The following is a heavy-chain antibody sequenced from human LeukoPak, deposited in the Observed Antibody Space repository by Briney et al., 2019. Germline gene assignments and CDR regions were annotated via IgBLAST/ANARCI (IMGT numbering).Heavy chain of an antibody. V-gene: IGHV3-13*01. CDR1: GFTFKSYD. D-gene: IGHD6-19*01. Sequence: GGPVTLSCAASGFTFKSYDMLWLRQVTGKGLEWVSAVGISGDTYYAGSVKGRFTISRENAKNSLYLQMNSLTAGDTAVYYCVRGGIQVSGIDEVDYWGQGTMVTVSS. CDR3: VRGGIQVSGIDEVDY. J-gene: IGHJ4*02. CDR2: VGISGDT.